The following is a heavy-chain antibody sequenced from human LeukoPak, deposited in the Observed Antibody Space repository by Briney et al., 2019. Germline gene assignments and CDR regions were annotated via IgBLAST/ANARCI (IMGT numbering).Heavy chain of an antibody. V-gene: IGHV4-39*01. J-gene: IGHJ4*02. Sequence: SETLSLTCTVSGGSISSSSYYWGWVRQPPGKGLEWIGNIYYSGSTYYNSSLKSRVTVSVDTSKNQFSLKLSSVTAADTAVYYCARLAFNYDSGGYPIPFYFDYWGQGTLVTVSS. CDR3: ARLAFNYDSGGYPIPFYFDY. CDR1: GGSISSSSYY. D-gene: IGHD3-22*01. CDR2: IYYSGST.